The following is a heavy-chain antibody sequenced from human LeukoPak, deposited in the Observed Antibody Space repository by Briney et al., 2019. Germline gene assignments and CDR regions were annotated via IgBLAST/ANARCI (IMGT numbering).Heavy chain of an antibody. CDR3: ARRMTTVSANWFDP. CDR2: INPNSGGT. D-gene: IGHD4-17*01. J-gene: IGHJ5*02. V-gene: IGHV1-2*02. CDR1: GYTFTDYI. Sequence: ASVKVSCKASGYTFTDYIMHWVRHAPGQRLEWMGWINPNSGGTNYAQKFQGRVTMTRDTSISTAYMELSRLTSDDSAVYCCARRMTTVSANWFDPWGQGTLVTVSS.